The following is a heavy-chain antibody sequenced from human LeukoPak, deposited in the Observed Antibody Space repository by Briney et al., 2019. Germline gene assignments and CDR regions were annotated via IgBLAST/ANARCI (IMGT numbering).Heavy chain of an antibody. V-gene: IGHV3-48*02. CDR3: ARDHARSSPNWFDP. D-gene: IGHD6-13*01. Sequence: PGGSLRLSCAASGFIFSNYSMNWVRQAPGKGLEWVSYISRSSSTIYYADSVKGRFTVSRDNAKNSLYLQMNSLRDEDTAVYYCARDHARSSPNWFDPWGQGTLVTVSS. CDR1: GFIFSNYS. CDR2: ISRSSSTI. J-gene: IGHJ5*02.